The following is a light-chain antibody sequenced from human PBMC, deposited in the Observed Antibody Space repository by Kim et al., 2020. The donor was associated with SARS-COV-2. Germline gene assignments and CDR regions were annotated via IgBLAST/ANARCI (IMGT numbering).Light chain of an antibody. CDR3: QHYGSSPWT. Sequence: EIVLTQSPGTLSLSPGERATLSCRASQSISSAYLAWFQQKPGQAPRLLIYGTSSRATAIPDRFSGSGSGTDFTLTISRLEPEDFVVYYCQHYGSSPWTFGQGTKVEIK. J-gene: IGKJ1*01. CDR2: GTS. V-gene: IGKV3-20*01. CDR1: QSISSAY.